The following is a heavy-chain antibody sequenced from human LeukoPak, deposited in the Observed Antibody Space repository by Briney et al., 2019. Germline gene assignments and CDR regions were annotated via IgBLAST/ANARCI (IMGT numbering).Heavy chain of an antibody. CDR3: ATCFFRSGSGYFDY. CDR2: INGDGSST. V-gene: IGHV3-23*01. Sequence: GGSLRLSCAVSGITFRTYAMSWVRQARGKGLEWVSSINGDGSSTYYADSVKGRFTISRDNSKNTLYLQMNSLRAEDTAVYYCATCFFRSGSGYFDYWGQGTLVTVSS. D-gene: IGHD3-10*01. J-gene: IGHJ4*02. CDR1: GITFRTYA.